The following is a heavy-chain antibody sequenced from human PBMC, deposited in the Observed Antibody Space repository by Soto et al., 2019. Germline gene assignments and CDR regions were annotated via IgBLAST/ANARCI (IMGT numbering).Heavy chain of an antibody. V-gene: IGHV1-46*03. Sequence: ASAKLSCKASGYTFTSKSLHWVRQAPGQGLEWMGIINPSGGSTSYAQKFQGRVTMTRDTSTSTVYMELSSLRSEDTAVYYCARDRHSNAYYFDYWVQGTLVTVSS. CDR1: GYTFTSKS. CDR3: ARDRHSNAYYFDY. D-gene: IGHD4-4*01. J-gene: IGHJ4*02. CDR2: INPSGGST.